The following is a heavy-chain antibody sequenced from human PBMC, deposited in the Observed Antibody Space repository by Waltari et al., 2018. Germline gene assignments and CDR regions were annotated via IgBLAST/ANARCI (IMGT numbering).Heavy chain of an antibody. V-gene: IGHV4-38-2*02. CDR3: AREGRWGERAAFDV. CDR1: RYSINDAFF. D-gene: IGHD7-27*01. J-gene: IGHJ3*01. Sequence: QVQLQESGPGLVKASETLSLTCSVSRYSINDAFFWGWVRQTPGKGLEWIGSISPSGKSYYNPSLDSRVSLSLDTSKNLLSLMLNAVTVADTAVYFCAREGRWGERAAFDVWGQGTVVTISS. CDR2: ISPSGKS.